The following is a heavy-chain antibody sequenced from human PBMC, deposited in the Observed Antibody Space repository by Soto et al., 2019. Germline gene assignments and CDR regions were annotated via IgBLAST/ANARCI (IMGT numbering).Heavy chain of an antibody. CDR2: IYWDDDK. CDR3: AHSMRPRIFSV. V-gene: IGHV2-5*02. D-gene: IGHD3-3*01. J-gene: IGHJ6*02. CDR1: GFSLSTSEVG. Sequence: QITLKESGPTLVKPTQTLTLTCTFSGFSLSTSEVGVGWVRQPPGKALEWVAFIYWDDDKRYSPSLKSRLTITKDTSKNQVVLRMTNLDPVDTATYYCAHSMRPRIFSVWGQGTTVTVSS.